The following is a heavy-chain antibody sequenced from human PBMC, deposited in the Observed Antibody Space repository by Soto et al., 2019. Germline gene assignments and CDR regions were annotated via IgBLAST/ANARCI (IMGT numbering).Heavy chain of an antibody. D-gene: IGHD6-6*01. Sequence: QLQLQESGSGLVKPSQTLSLTCAVSGGSISSGGYSWNWIRQPPGKGLEWFGFIYHGGSTYYYPSLKGRVTKSLDRSKNQFSRKLSSVTAAETAVYYCASESSGNVMDVWGQGTTFT. CDR2: IYHGGST. V-gene: IGHV4-30-2*01. CDR3: ASESSGNVMDV. CDR1: GGSISSGGYS. J-gene: IGHJ6*02.